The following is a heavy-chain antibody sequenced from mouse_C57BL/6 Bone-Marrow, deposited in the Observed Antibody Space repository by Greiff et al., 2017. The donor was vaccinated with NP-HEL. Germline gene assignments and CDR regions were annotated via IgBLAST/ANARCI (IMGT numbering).Heavy chain of an antibody. D-gene: IGHD2-5*01. J-gene: IGHJ1*03. CDR1: GYSFTAYN. V-gene: IGHV1-39*01. CDR3: VSYSNYIWYFDV. CDR2: INPNYGAT. Sequence: EVKLVESGPELVKPGASVKISCKASGYSFTAYNMNWVKQSNGKSLEWIGVINPNYGATSYNQKFKGKATLQVDQSASTAYIQRNSRTSEHSAVYSCVSYSNYIWYFDVWGTGTTVTVSS.